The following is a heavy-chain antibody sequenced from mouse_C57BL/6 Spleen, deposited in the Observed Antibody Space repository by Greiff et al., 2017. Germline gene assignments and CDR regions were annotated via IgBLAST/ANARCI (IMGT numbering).Heavy chain of an antibody. D-gene: IGHD1-1*01. CDR2: FHPYNDDT. Sequence: VQLQQSGAELVKPGASVKMSCKASGYTFTTYPIEWMKQNHGKSLEWIGNFHPYNDDTKYNEKFKGKATLTVEKSSSTVYLELSRLTSDDSAVYYCASGTTVVATYWYFDVWGTGTTVTVSP. J-gene: IGHJ1*03. V-gene: IGHV1-47*01. CDR1: GYTFTTYP. CDR3: ASGTTVVATYWYFDV.